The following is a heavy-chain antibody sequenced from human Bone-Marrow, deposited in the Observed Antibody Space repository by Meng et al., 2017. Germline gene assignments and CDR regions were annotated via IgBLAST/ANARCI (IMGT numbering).Heavy chain of an antibody. D-gene: IGHD3-22*01. V-gene: IGHV1-18*01. CDR2: ISAYNGNT. Sequence: ASVKVSCKASGYTFTSYGISWVRQAPGQGLEWMGWISAYNGNTNYAQKLQGRVTMTTDTSTSTAYMELRSLRSGDTAVYYCARDHDSSGYFYYYYGMDVWGQGTTVTVSS. J-gene: IGHJ6*02. CDR1: GYTFTSYG. CDR3: ARDHDSSGYFYYYYGMDV.